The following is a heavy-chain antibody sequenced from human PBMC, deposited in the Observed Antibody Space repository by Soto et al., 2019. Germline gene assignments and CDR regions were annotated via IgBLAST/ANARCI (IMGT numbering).Heavy chain of an antibody. CDR2: IYYSGST. J-gene: IGHJ4*02. CDR3: ARGSNVAVAGFGLDD. D-gene: IGHD6-19*01. Sequence: NPSETLSLTCTVSGGSISSYYWSWIRQPPGKGLEWIGYIYYSGSTNYNPSLKSRVTISVDTSRNQFSLKLSSVTAADTAVYYCARGSNVAVAGFGLDDWGQGTLVTVSS. V-gene: IGHV4-59*01. CDR1: GGSISSYY.